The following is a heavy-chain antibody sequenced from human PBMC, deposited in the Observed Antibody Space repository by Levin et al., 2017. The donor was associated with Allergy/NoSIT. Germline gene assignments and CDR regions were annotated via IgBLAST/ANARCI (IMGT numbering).Heavy chain of an antibody. CDR1: GFTFSSYG. CDR3: ARANDRIVYYYYGMDV. D-gene: IGHD1-26*01. J-gene: IGHJ6*02. V-gene: IGHV3-33*01. Sequence: GESLKISCAASGFTFSSYGMHWVRQAPGKGLEWVAVIWYDGSNKYYADSVKGRFTISRDNSKNTLYLQMNSLRAEDTAVYYCARANDRIVYYYYGMDVWGQGTTVTVSS. CDR2: IWYDGSNK.